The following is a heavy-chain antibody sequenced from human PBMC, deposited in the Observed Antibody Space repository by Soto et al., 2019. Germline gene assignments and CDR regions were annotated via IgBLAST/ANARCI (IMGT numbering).Heavy chain of an antibody. Sequence: GGSLRLSCAASGFTFSSYAMSWVRQAPGKGLERVSAIIGSGGSTYYADSVNGRFTISRDNSKNTLYLQMNSLRAEDTAVYYCAKLREWYFDVWGQGTLVTVSS. J-gene: IGHJ4*02. D-gene: IGHD3-3*01. CDR1: GFTFSSYA. V-gene: IGHV3-23*01. CDR3: AKLREWYFDV. CDR2: IIGSGGST.